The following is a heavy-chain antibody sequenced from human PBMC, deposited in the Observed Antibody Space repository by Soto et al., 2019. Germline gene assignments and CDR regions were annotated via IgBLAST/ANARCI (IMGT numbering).Heavy chain of an antibody. CDR2: ISTSGATR. CDR3: ARFFGSGFDY. CDR1: GFTFSTDS. D-gene: IGHD6-19*01. Sequence: EVQLVESGGGLVQPGGSLRLSCVASGFTFSTDSMNWVRQAPGKGLEWVAHISTSGATRYYADSVKGRFTISRDNAKTSLYLQMDSRGNEDTAVYYCARFFGSGFDYWGQGTLVTVSS. J-gene: IGHJ4*02. V-gene: IGHV3-48*02.